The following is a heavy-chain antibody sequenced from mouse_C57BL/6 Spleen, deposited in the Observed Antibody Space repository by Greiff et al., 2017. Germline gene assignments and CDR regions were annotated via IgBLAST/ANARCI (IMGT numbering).Heavy chain of an antibody. D-gene: IGHD2-2*01. CDR1: GYAFSSSW. V-gene: IGHV1-82*01. CDR3: ARRVGYGYYAMDY. Sequence: QVQLQQSGPELVKPGASVKISCKASGYAFSSSWMNWVKQRPGKGLEWIGRIYPGDGDTNYNGKFKGKATLTADKSSSTAYMQLSSLTSEDSAVYFCARRVGYGYYAMDYWGQGTSVTVSS. J-gene: IGHJ4*01. CDR2: IYPGDGDT.